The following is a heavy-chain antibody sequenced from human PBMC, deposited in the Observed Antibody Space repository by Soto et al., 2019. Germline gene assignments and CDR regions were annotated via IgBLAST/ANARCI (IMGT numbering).Heavy chain of an antibody. V-gene: IGHV1-3*01. CDR1: GYTFTSYA. Sequence: QVQLVQSGAEVKKPGASVKVSCKASGYTFTSYAMHWVRQAPGQRLAWMGWINAGNGNTKYSQKFQGRVTITRDTSASTAYMELSSLRSEDTAVYYCASSYSNYALIDYYYYGMDGWGQGTTVTVSS. D-gene: IGHD4-4*01. CDR3: ASSYSNYALIDYYYYGMDG. CDR2: INAGNGNT. J-gene: IGHJ6*02.